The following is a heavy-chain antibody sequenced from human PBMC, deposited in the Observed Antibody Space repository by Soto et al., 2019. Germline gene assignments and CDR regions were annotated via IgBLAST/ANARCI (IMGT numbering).Heavy chain of an antibody. Sequence: SVKVSCKASGCTFRSYSISWVRQAPGQGLEWMGGIIPIFDITNYAQKFQGRVTITADESTSTAYMELSSLGSDDTAVYYCARPDEGGYSSNHHYYYALDVWGQGTTVTVSS. CDR2: IIPIFDIT. J-gene: IGHJ6*02. CDR3: ARPDEGGYSSNHHYYYALDV. D-gene: IGHD3-22*01. CDR1: GCTFRSYS. V-gene: IGHV1-69*13.